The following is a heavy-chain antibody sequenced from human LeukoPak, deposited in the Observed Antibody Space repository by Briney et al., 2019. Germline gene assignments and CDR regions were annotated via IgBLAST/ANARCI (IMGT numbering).Heavy chain of an antibody. D-gene: IGHD6-13*01. V-gene: IGHV3-23*01. CDR2: ISGSGGST. CDR3: AKTAAAGPFDFDY. CDR1: GFTFCSDA. J-gene: IGHJ4*02. Sequence: RGSPRLSCAASGFTFCSDAMRSVCPAPGEGLERVSAISGSGGSTYYADSVKGRFTISRDNSKNTLYLQMNSLRAEDTAVYYCAKTAAAGPFDFDYWGQGTLVTVSS.